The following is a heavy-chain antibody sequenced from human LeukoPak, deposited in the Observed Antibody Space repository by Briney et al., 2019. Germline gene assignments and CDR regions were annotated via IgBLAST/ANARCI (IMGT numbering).Heavy chain of an antibody. D-gene: IGHD6-6*01. CDR3: ARGQIRPS. V-gene: IGHV3-21*01. Sequence: SGGSLRLSCAASGFTFSTYAMAWVRQAPGKGLEWVSSISRTSSNLYYADSLKGRFTISRDNAENSLYLQMNSLRAEDTAVYYCARGQIRPSWGQGTLVTVSS. CDR2: ISRTSSNL. J-gene: IGHJ5*02. CDR1: GFTFSTYA.